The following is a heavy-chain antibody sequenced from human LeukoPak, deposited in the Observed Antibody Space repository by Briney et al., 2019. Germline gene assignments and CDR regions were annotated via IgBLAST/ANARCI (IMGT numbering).Heavy chain of an antibody. Sequence: PGGSLRLSCAASGFTFSSYEMNWVRQAPGKGLEWVSYISSGGSTIYYADSVKGRFTISRDNAKNSLYLQMNSLRAEDTAVYYCAREDGIIVGAPGSFDYWGQGTLVTVSS. CDR2: ISSGGSTI. CDR1: GFTFSSYE. J-gene: IGHJ4*02. V-gene: IGHV3-48*03. CDR3: AREDGIIVGAPGSFDY. D-gene: IGHD1-26*01.